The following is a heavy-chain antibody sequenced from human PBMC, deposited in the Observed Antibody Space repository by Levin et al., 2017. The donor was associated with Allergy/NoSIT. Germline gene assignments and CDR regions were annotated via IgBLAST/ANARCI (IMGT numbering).Heavy chain of an antibody. V-gene: IGHV3-21*01. CDR1: GFTFSSYS. Sequence: GGSLRLSCAASGFTFSSYSMNWVRQAPGKGLEWVSSISSSSSYIYYADSVKGRFTISRDNAKNSLYLQMNSLRAEDTAVYYCARVGSSGYNVEDAFDIWGQGTMVTVSS. D-gene: IGHD3-22*01. CDR3: ARVGSSGYNVEDAFDI. J-gene: IGHJ3*02. CDR2: ISSSSSYI.